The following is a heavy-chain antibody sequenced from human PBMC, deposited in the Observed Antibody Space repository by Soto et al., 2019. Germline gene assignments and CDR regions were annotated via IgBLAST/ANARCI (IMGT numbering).Heavy chain of an antibody. J-gene: IGHJ4*02. Sequence: QVHLVQSGAEVKKPGTSVKVSCKASGYTITSYGITWVRQAPGQGLEWMGWISAHNGNTDYAQKLQGRVIVTRDTSTSTAYMELRSLISDDTAVYYRARGRYGDYWGQGALVTVSS. CDR2: ISAHNGNT. V-gene: IGHV1-18*01. CDR1: GYTITSYG. CDR3: ARGRYGDY. D-gene: IGHD1-1*01.